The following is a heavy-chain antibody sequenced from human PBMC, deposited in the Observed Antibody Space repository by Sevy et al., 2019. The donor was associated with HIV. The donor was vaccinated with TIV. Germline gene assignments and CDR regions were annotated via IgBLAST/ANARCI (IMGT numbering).Heavy chain of an antibody. D-gene: IGHD3-10*01. Sequence: SETLSLTCTVSGGSISSSSYYWGWIRQPPGKGLEWIGSIYYSGSTYYNPSIKSRVTISVDTSKNQFSLKLSFVTAADTAVYYCARYQSYYYGSGSYRPNDAFDIWGQGTMVTVSS. CDR2: IYYSGST. CDR3: ARYQSYYYGSGSYRPNDAFDI. CDR1: GGSISSSSYY. J-gene: IGHJ3*02. V-gene: IGHV4-39*01.